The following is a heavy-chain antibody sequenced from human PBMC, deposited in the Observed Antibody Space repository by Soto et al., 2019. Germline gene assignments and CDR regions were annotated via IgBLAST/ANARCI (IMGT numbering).Heavy chain of an antibody. CDR3: ARERRHYRSRYADY. J-gene: IGHJ4*02. CDR1: GGSISSGGYY. CDR2: IYYSGRT. Sequence: QVQLQESGPGLVKPSQTLSLTCTVSGGSISSGGYYWSWIRQHPGKGLEWIGYIYYSGRTSYNPSLKSRVTIVVDTSKNQFSLKLSSVTAADTAVYYCARERRHYRSRYADYWGQGTLVTVSS. D-gene: IGHD1-1*01. V-gene: IGHV4-31*03.